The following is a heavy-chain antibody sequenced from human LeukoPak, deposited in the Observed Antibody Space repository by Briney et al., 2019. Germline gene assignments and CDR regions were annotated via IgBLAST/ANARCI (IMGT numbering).Heavy chain of an antibody. J-gene: IGHJ4*02. CDR1: GGSIRSSSYC. V-gene: IGHV4-39*07. Sequence: PSETLSLTCTVSGGSIRSSSYCWGWIRQPPGKGLEWIGSINYSGSTYYNPSLKSRVTISVDTSKNQFSLKLISVTAADTAVYYCAGHDYGAAHFDFWGQGTLVTVSS. CDR2: INYSGST. D-gene: IGHD4-17*01. CDR3: AGHDYGAAHFDF.